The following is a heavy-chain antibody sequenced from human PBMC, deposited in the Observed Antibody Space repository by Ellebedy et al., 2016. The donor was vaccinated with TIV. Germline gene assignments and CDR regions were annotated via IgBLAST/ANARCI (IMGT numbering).Heavy chain of an antibody. J-gene: IGHJ6*02. Sequence: SETLSLTCTVSGTSVSGGSYYWTWIRQPAGRGLEWIGRIYTFGSTNYNPSLWGRVAMSVDTSKNQFSLILSSVTAADTAVYYCAVNHYSYSYGMDVWGQGTTVTVSS. CDR2: IYTFGST. CDR1: GTSVSGGSYY. CDR3: AVNHYSYSYGMDV. V-gene: IGHV4-61*02.